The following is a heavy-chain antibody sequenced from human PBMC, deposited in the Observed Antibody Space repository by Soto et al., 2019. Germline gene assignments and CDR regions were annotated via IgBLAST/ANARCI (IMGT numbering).Heavy chain of an antibody. CDR3: ARAELGYCSGGSCADAFDI. CDR1: GVSISSYY. J-gene: IGHJ3*02. D-gene: IGHD2-15*01. Sequence: SETLSLTCTVSGVSISSYYWSWIRQPPGKGLEWIGYIYYSGSTNYNPSLKSRVTISVDTSKNQFSLKLSSVTAADTAVYYCARAELGYCSGGSCADAFDIWGQGTMVTVSS. CDR2: IYYSGST. V-gene: IGHV4-59*01.